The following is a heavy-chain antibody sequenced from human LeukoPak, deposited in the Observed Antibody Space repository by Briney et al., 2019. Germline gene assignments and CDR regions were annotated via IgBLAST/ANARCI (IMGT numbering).Heavy chain of an antibody. CDR2: IIPIFGTA. CDR1: GGTFSSYA. V-gene: IGHV1-69*13. Sequence: ASLKVSCKASGGTFSSYAISWVRQAPGQGLEWMGGIIPIFGTANYAQKFQGRVTITADESTSTAYMELSSLRSEETAVYYCATRYCSSTSCARTKYYGMDVWGKGTTVTVSS. J-gene: IGHJ6*04. CDR3: ATRYCSSTSCARTKYYGMDV. D-gene: IGHD2-2*01.